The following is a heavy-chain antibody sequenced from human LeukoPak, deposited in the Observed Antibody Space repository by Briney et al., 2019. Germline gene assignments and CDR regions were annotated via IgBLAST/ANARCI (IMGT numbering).Heavy chain of an antibody. CDR1: GGSISGYY. CDR3: ARSVEGYCRGGSCYSYSYYMDV. CDR2: IYYSGST. Sequence: PSETLSLTCTVSGGSISGYYWSWIRQPPGEGLEWIGYIYYSGSTNYNPSLKSRVTISVDTSKNQFSLKLSSVTAADTAVYYCARSVEGYCRGGSCYSYSYYMDVWGKGTTVTVSS. V-gene: IGHV4-59*01. D-gene: IGHD2-15*01. J-gene: IGHJ6*03.